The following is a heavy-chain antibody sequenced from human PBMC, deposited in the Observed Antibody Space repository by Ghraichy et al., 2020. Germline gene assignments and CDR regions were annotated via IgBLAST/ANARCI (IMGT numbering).Heavy chain of an antibody. D-gene: IGHD3-10*01. J-gene: IGHJ6*02. CDR2: ICYSGST. CDR3: AALRGPPYYSYYGMDV. Sequence: SETLSLTCTVSGGSISSYYWSWIRQPPGKGLEWIGYICYSGSTNYNPSLKSRVTISVDTSKNQFSLKLSSVTAADTAVYYCAALRGPPYYSYYGMDVWGQGTTVTVSS. V-gene: IGHV4-59*01. CDR1: GGSISSYY.